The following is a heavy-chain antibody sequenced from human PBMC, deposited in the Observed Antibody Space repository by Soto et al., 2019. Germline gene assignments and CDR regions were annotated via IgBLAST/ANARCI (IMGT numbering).Heavy chain of an antibody. CDR3: ARGDHDWGDDYGGYSYLHYFDF. D-gene: IGHD3-22*01. J-gene: IGHJ4*02. V-gene: IGHV4-61*01. CDR1: GDSLKSNSYS. Sequence: PSETLSLTCTVSGDSLKSNSYSWSWIRQPPGKVLQWIGPVSYTGSTNYNPSLEGRATMSIDTSKHRSSLRRSSVITADTAVYYCARGDHDWGDDYGGYSYLHYFDFWGQGTPVTVSS. CDR2: VSYTGST.